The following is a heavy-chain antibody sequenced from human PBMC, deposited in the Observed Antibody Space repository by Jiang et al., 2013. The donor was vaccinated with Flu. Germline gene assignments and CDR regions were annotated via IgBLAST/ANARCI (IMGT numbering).Heavy chain of an antibody. CDR2: IYYSGST. Sequence: LLKPSETLSLTCTVSGGSVSSNSDYWSWIRQPPGKGLEWIGYIYYSGSTNYNPSLKSRVTISVDTSKNQFSLKLSSVTAADTAVYFCAREYYYYGMDVWGQGTTVTVSS. CDR1: GGSVSSNSDY. J-gene: IGHJ6*02. V-gene: IGHV4-61*01. CDR3: AREYYYYGMDV.